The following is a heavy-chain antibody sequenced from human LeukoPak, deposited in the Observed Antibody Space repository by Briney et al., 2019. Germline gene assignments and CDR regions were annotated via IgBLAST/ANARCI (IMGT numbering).Heavy chain of an antibody. J-gene: IGHJ6*03. V-gene: IGHV3-13*01. D-gene: IGHD6-13*01. CDR1: GFTFSSYD. Sequence: GGSLRLSCAASGFTFSSYDTHWVRQATGKGLEWVSAIGTAGDTYYPGSVKGRFTISRENAKNSLYLQMNSLRAGDTAVYYCARGPLAAAGTTYYMDDWGKGTTVTVSS. CDR3: ARGPLAAAGTTYYMDD. CDR2: IGTAGDT.